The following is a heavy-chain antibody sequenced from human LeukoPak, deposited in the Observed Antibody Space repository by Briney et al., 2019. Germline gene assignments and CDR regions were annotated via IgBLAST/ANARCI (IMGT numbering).Heavy chain of an antibody. CDR3: AGDGYSYGSTMDV. CDR1: GFTFSSYE. CDR2: ISSSGSTI. V-gene: IGHV3-48*03. J-gene: IGHJ6*03. D-gene: IGHD5-18*01. Sequence: PGGSLRLSCAASGFTFSSYEMNWVRQAPGKGLEWVSYISSSGSTIYYADSVKGRFTISRDNAKNSLYLQMNSLRAEDTAVYYCAGDGYSYGSTMDVWGKGTTVTISS.